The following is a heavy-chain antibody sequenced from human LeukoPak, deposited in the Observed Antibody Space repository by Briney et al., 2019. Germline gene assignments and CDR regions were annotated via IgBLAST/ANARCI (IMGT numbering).Heavy chain of an antibody. CDR2: IYTGGNT. V-gene: IGHV3-53*01. J-gene: IGHJ4*02. CDR1: GFTVSTNY. Sequence: GESLRLSCAASGFTVSTNYMSWVRQAPGKGLEWVSVIYTGGNTYYADSVKGRFTISRDNSKNTLYLQMNSLRAEDTAVYYCARDGLVQYFDYWGQGTLVTVSS. D-gene: IGHD3-3*01. CDR3: ARDGLVQYFDY.